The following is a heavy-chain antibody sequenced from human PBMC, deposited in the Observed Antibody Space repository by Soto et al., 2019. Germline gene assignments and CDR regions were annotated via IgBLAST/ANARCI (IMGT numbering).Heavy chain of an antibody. D-gene: IGHD6-19*01. CDR2: INIDVSST. CDR1: GFTFSSYW. Sequence: GGSLRLSCAASGFTFSSYWMHWVRQAPGKGLVWVSRINIDVSSTSYADSVKGRFTISRDNAKNTLYLQMNSLRAEDTAVYYCARDTIAGADSAMDVCGKGTPVTVS. J-gene: IGHJ6*04. V-gene: IGHV3-74*01. CDR3: ARDTIAGADSAMDV.